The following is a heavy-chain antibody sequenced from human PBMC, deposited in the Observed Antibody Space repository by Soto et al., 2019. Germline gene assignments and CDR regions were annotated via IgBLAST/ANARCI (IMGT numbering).Heavy chain of an antibody. D-gene: IGHD3-3*01. CDR2: IYYSGST. V-gene: IGHV4-31*03. CDR3: ARGYYDFWSGYSYYYGMDV. Sequence: PSETLSRTCTVSGGSISSGVYYWIWIRQHPGKVLEWIGYIYYSGSTYYNPSLKSRVTISVDTSKNQFSLKLSSVTAADTAVYYCARGYYDFWSGYSYYYGMDVWGQGTTVTVSS. CDR1: GGSISSGVYY. J-gene: IGHJ6*02.